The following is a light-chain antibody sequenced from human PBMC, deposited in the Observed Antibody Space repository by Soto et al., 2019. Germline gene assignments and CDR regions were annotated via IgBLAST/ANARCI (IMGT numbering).Light chain of an antibody. CDR2: DVS. CDR1: SSDVGGYNY. CDR3: CSYAGSYTWV. J-gene: IGLJ3*02. V-gene: IGLV2-11*01. Sequence: QSALTQPRSVSGSPGQSVTISCTGTSSDVGGYNYVSWYQQHPGKAPKLMIYDVSKRPSGVPDRFSGSKSGNTASLTISGLQAEDEAEYYCCSYAGSYTWVFGGGTKLTV.